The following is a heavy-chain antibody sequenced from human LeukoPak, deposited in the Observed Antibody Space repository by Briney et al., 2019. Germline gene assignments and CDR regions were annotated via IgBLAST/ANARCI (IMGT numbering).Heavy chain of an antibody. J-gene: IGHJ4*02. D-gene: IGHD1-1*01. CDR2: ISGDSGDT. Sequence: PGGSLRLSCAASGFTVSSNYMTWVRQAPGKGLEWLSYISGDSGDTNYADSVKGRFTISRDNAKNSLYLQMNSLRVEDTAVYYCARDPRTVRIWGQGTLVTVSS. CDR1: GFTVSSNY. V-gene: IGHV3-11*06. CDR3: ARDPRTVRI.